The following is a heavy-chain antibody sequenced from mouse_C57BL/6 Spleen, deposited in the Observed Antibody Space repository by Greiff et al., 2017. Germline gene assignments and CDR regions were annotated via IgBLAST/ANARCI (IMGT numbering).Heavy chain of an antibody. V-gene: IGHV7-3*01. CDR3: ARYYYGSSPRFAY. CDR1: GFTFTDYY. J-gene: IGHJ3*01. Sequence: EVQLVESGGGLVQPGGSLSLSCAASGFTFTDYYMSWVRQPPGKALEWLGFIRNKANGYTTEYSASVKGRFTISRDNSQSILYLQMNALRAEDSATYYCARYYYGSSPRFAYWGQGTLVTVSA. CDR2: IRNKANGYTT. D-gene: IGHD1-1*01.